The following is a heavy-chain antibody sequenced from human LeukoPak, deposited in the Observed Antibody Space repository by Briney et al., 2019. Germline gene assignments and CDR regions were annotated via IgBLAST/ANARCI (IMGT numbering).Heavy chain of an antibody. CDR3: ASLTAIVGVPAAI. J-gene: IGHJ4*02. CDR2: IYYSGRT. D-gene: IGHD2-2*01. V-gene: IGHV4-39*01. CDR1: GGSISSSSYY. Sequence: PSETLSLTCTVSGGSISSSSYYWGWIRQPPGKGLEWIGSIYYSGRTYYNPSLKSRVTISVDTSKNQFSLKLCSVTAADTAVYYCASLTAIVGVPAAIWGQGTLVTVSS.